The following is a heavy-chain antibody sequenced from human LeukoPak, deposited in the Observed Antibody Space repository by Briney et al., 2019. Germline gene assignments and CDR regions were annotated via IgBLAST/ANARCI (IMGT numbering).Heavy chain of an antibody. CDR2: IYTSGST. CDR1: GGSISSYY. V-gene: IGHV4-4*07. CDR3: ARVPSGDAPYYYYYMDV. J-gene: IGHJ6*03. Sequence: PSETLSLTCTVSGGSISSYYWSWIRQPAGKGLEWIGRIYTSGSTNYNPSLKSRVTMSVDTSKNQFSLKLSSVTAADTAVYYCARVPSGDAPYYYYYMDVWGKGTTVTVSS. D-gene: IGHD5-24*01.